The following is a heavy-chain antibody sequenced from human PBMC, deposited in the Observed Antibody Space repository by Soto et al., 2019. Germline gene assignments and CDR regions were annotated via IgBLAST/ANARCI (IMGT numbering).Heavy chain of an antibody. J-gene: IGHJ4*02. CDR3: AHVADASSGPFDY. CDR1: GFSLSNARMG. D-gene: IGHD3-10*01. V-gene: IGHV2-26*01. Sequence: QVTLKESGPVLVKPTETLTLTCTVSGFSLSNARMGVSWIRQPPGKALEWLAHIFSNDEKSYSTSLKSRLTLSKDTSNSQVVLTMTSMDPVDTATYYCAHVADASSGPFDYWGQGTLVTVSS. CDR2: IFSNDEK.